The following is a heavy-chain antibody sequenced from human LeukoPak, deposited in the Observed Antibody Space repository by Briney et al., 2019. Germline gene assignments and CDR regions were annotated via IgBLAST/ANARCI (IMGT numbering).Heavy chain of an antibody. J-gene: IGHJ4*02. V-gene: IGHV4-30-4*01. CDR3: ARDGRGYCSTTSRYEVDS. CDR1: GGSITSRDYY. D-gene: IGHD2-2*01. CDR2: IYYTGST. Sequence: PSETLSLPCPLFGGSITSRDYYWSWIRQPPGKGLEWIGYIYYTGSTYYSPSLKSRLTISTDTSKNQFSLKLSSVTAADTAVYYCARDGRGYCSTTSRYEVDSWGQGTLVTVS.